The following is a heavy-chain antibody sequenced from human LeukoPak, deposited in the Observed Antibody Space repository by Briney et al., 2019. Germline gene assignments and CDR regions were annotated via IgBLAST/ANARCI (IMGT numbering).Heavy chain of an antibody. V-gene: IGHV3-30*03. Sequence: PGGSLRLSCAASGFTFSSYGMHWVRQAPGKGLEWVAVISYDGSNKFYADSVKGRFTISRDNSKNTLYLQMNSLRAEDTAVYYCARDRIGRVAAAGTDFDYWGQGTLVTVSS. CDR1: GFTFSSYG. CDR3: ARDRIGRVAAAGTDFDY. CDR2: ISYDGSNK. D-gene: IGHD6-13*01. J-gene: IGHJ4*02.